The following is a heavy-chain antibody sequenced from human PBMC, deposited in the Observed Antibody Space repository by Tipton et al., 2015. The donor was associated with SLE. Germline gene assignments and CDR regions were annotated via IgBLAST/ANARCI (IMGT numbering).Heavy chain of an antibody. CDR3: ASLERYSGYDWHFDY. CDR1: AFSVSAYH. CDR2: SYLGGGT. D-gene: IGHD5-12*01. V-gene: IGHV3-53*05. Sequence: LRLSCAASAFSVSAYHMTWVRQAPGKGLEWVSVSYLGGGTDYADSVKGRFTVSRDSSENTVYLQMNSLRAEDTAVYYCASLERYSGYDWHFDYWGQGTLVTVSS. J-gene: IGHJ4*02.